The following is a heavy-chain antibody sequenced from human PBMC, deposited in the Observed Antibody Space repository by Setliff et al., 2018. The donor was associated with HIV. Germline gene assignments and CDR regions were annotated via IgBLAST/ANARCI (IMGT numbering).Heavy chain of an antibody. V-gene: IGHV5-51*01. J-gene: IGHJ5*02. CDR2: IFPGDSDT. D-gene: IGHD3-3*01. Sequence: GESLKISCKGSGYSFTSYWIGWVRQMPGKGLEWMGIIFPGDSDTRYSPSFQGQVTISADKSISTAYLQWSSLKTEDTAVYYCTTVPRYNFWSGSNAFDPWGQGTLVTVSS. CDR1: GYSFTSYW. CDR3: TTVPRYNFWSGSNAFDP.